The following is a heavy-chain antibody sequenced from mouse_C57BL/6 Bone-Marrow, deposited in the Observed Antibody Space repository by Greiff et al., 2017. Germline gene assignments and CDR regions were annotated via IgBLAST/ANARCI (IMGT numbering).Heavy chain of an antibody. Sequence: EVKLVESGGGLVKPGGSLKLSCAASGFTFSDYGMHWVRQAPEKGLEWVAYISRGSSNIYYADTVKGRFTISRDNAKNTLFLQMTSLRSEDTAMYYCARSSYPYSYAMDYWGQGTSVTVSS. CDR1: GFTFSDYG. D-gene: IGHD1-1*01. CDR3: ARSSYPYSYAMDY. V-gene: IGHV5-17*01. CDR2: ISRGSSNI. J-gene: IGHJ4*01.